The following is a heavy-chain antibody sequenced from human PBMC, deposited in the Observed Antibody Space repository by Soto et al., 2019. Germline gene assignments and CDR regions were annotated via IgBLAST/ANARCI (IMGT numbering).Heavy chain of an antibody. D-gene: IGHD1-26*01. CDR2: IFGGGST. J-gene: IGHJ6*02. CDR1: GFSVSTNY. Sequence: PGGSLRLSCAASGFSVSTNYMTWVRQAPGKGLEWVSVIFGGGSTYYADSVKGRFTISRDNSKNTLYLQMNSLRAEDTAVYYCARDSHGTRYYYYGMDVWGQGTTVTVSS. V-gene: IGHV3-53*01. CDR3: ARDSHGTRYYYYGMDV.